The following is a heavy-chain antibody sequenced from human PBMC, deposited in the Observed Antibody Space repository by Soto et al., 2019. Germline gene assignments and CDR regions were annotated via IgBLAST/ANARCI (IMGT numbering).Heavy chain of an antibody. J-gene: IGHJ5*02. CDR1: GGTFSSYA. V-gene: IGHV1-69*13. CDR2: IIPIFGTA. CDR3: ARRGGGVTSFSPKFDP. Sequence: ASVKVSCKASGGTFSSYAISWVRQAPGQGLEWMGGIIPIFGTANYAQKFQGRVTITADESTSTAYMELSSLRSEDTAVYYCARRGGGVTSFSPKFDPWGQGTLVTVSS. D-gene: IGHD3-16*01.